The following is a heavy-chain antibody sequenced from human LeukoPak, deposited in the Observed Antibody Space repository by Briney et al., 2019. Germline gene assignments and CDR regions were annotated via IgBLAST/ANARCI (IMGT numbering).Heavy chain of an antibody. CDR3: ARDLAYSRLDY. D-gene: IGHD5-18*01. J-gene: IGHJ4*02. CDR1: GLTFSSSW. CDR2: INPDGNKK. V-gene: IGHV3-7*01. Sequence: GGSLRLSCAVSGLTFSSSWMDWVRQAPGKGLEWMASINPDGNKKYSADSVKGRFTISRDNAENSLYLQMNSLRVEDTAFYYCARDLAYSRLDYWGQGMLVTVSS.